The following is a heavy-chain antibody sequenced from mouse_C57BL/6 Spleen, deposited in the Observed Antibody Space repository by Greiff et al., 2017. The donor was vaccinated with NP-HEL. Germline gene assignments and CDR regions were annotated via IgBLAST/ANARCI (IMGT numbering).Heavy chain of an antibody. J-gene: IGHJ2*01. CDR2: INPGSGGT. CDR1: GYAFTNYL. Sequence: VQLQESGAELVRPGTSVKVSCKASGYAFTNYLIEWVKQRPGQGLEWIGVINPGSGGTNYNEKFKGKATLTADKSSSTAYMQLSSLTSEDSAVYFCARSRGGRNYFDYWGQGTTLTVSS. CDR3: ARSRGGRNYFDY. V-gene: IGHV1-54*01.